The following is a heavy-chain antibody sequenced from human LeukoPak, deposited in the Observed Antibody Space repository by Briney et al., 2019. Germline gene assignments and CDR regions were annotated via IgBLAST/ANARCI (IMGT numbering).Heavy chain of an antibody. V-gene: IGHV3-23*01. J-gene: IGHJ4*02. CDR1: GFTFSNYD. CDR3: AKSERYGSGSYYFDY. Sequence: PGGSLRLSCAASGFTFSNYDMSWVRQAPGKGLEWVSAISAHGDDTYYIDSVRGRFTISRDNSKNTLNMQMSSLRAEDTAIYYCAKSERYGSGSYYFDYWGQGTLVTVSS. CDR2: ISAHGDDT. D-gene: IGHD3-10*01.